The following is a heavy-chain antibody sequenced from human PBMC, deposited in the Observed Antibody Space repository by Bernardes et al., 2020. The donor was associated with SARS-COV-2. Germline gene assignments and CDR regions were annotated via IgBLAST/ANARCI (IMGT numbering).Heavy chain of an antibody. CDR1: GFTFRSYG. Sequence: GGSLRRSCAASGFTFRSYGMSWVRQAPGKGLEWVSSISGSVGTTFYADSVKGRFTISRDNSRNTLYLQMNSLRAEDTAVYYCAKFLAGSSPHRTGAVTYFDYWGQGTLVTVSS. J-gene: IGHJ4*02. CDR3: AKFLAGSSPHRTGAVTYFDY. D-gene: IGHD7-27*01. CDR2: ISGSVGTT. V-gene: IGHV3-23*01.